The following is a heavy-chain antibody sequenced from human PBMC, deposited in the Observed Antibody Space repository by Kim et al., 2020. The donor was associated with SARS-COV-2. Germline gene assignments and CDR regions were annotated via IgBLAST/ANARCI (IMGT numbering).Heavy chain of an antibody. CDR1: GGSISSTNW. V-gene: IGHV4-4*02. Sequence: SETLSLTCAVSGGSISSTNWWSWVRQPPGKGLEWIGEIYHRGSTNYNPSLKSRVTISVDKSKNQFSLKLTSVSAADTAVFYCANRDYYDSSGYFRYWGQG. CDR2: IYHRGST. J-gene: IGHJ4*02. D-gene: IGHD3-22*01. CDR3: ANRDYYDSSGYFRY.